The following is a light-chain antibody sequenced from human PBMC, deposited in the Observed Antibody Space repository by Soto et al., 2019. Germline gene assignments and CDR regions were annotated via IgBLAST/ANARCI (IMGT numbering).Light chain of an antibody. CDR1: SSNIGRNY. CDR2: RNN. Sequence: QAVVTQPPSASGTPGQRVTISCSGSSSNIGRNYVYWYQQLPGMAPKLLIYRNNQRPSGVPDRFSGSKSGTSASLAISGLRSEDEADYYCAAWDDTLSALFGGGTKLTVL. J-gene: IGLJ2*01. V-gene: IGLV1-47*01. CDR3: AAWDDTLSAL.